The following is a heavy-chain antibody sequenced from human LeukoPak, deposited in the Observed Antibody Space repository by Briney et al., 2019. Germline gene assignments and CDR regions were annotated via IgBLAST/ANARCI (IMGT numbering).Heavy chain of an antibody. J-gene: IGHJ4*02. D-gene: IGHD3-10*01. V-gene: IGHV4-59*01. CDR2: INYSGST. CDR1: GGSISGYY. Sequence: SETLSLTCTVSGGSISGYYWSWIRQPPGKGLEWIGYINYSGSTNYNPSLKSRVTISVDTSKNQFSLKLNSVTAADTAVYYCARGPFTYGSVTWGQGTLVTVYS. CDR3: ARGPFTYGSVT.